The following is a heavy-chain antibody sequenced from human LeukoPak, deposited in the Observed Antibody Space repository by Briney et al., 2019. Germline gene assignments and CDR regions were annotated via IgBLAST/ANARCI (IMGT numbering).Heavy chain of an antibody. Sequence: PSETLSLTCTVSGGSINSYYWSWIRQPPGKGLEWIGYIYYSRSTNYNPSLKSRVTISVDTSKNQFSLKLSSVSAADTAVYYCARTAPDIVVLPAARGSFDIWGQGTMVTVSS. J-gene: IGHJ3*02. D-gene: IGHD2-2*01. CDR3: ARTAPDIVVLPAARGSFDI. CDR2: IYYSRST. CDR1: GGSINSYY. V-gene: IGHV4-59*01.